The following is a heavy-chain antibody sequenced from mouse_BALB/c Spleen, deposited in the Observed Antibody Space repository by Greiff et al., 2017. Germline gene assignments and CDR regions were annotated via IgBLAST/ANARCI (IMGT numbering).Heavy chain of an antibody. Sequence: QLQESGGGLVQPGGSLKLSCAASGFTFSSYTMSWVRQTPEKRLEWVAYISNGGGSTYYPDTVKGRFTISRDNAKNTLYLQMSSLKSEDTAMYYCARHGNYAMDYWGQGTSVTVSS. CDR2: ISNGGGST. CDR3: ARHGNYAMDY. V-gene: IGHV5-12-2*01. CDR1: GFTFSSYT. D-gene: IGHD1-1*02. J-gene: IGHJ4*01.